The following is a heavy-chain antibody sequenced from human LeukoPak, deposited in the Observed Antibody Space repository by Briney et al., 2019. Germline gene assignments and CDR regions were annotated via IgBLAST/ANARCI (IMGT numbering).Heavy chain of an antibody. CDR3: TSRIAARSAIFDY. CDR2: IRSKAYGGTT. CDR1: GFTFGDYA. V-gene: IGHV3-49*03. D-gene: IGHD6-6*01. J-gene: IGHJ4*02. Sequence: GGSLRLSCTASGFTFGDYAMSWFRQAPGKGLEWVGFIRSKAYGGTTEYAASVKGRFTISGDDSKSIAYLQMNSLKTEDTAVYYCTSRIAARSAIFDYWGQGTLVTVSS.